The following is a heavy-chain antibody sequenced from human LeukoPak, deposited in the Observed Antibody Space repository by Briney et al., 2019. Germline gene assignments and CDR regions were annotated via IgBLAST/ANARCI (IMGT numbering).Heavy chain of an antibody. J-gene: IGHJ3*02. V-gene: IGHV4-59*01. CDR2: IYYSGST. D-gene: IGHD6-25*01. CDR3: ARPYSSGWRGAFDI. Sequence: SETLSLTCTVSGGSISSYYWSWIRQPPWKGLEWIGYIYYSGSTNYNPSLKSRVTISVDTSKNQFSLRLSSVTAADTAVYYCARPYSSGWRGAFDIWGQGTMVTVSS. CDR1: GGSISSYY.